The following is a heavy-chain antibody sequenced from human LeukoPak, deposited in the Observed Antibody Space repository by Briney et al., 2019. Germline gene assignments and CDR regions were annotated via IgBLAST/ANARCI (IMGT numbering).Heavy chain of an antibody. Sequence: ASVKVSCKASGYTFTSYGISWVRQAPGQGLEWMGWISAYNGNTNYAQKLQGRVTMTTDTSTSTAYMELRSLRSDDTAVYYCARVPDYGSGSYYEDYWGQGTLVTVSS. CDR3: ARVPDYGSGSYYEDY. D-gene: IGHD3-10*01. V-gene: IGHV1-18*01. CDR2: ISAYNGNT. J-gene: IGHJ4*02. CDR1: GYTFTSYG.